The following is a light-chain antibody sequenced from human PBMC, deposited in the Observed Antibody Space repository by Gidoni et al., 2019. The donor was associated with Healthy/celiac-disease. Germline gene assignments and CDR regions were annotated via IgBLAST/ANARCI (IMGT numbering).Light chain of an antibody. CDR1: QSVSSSY. CDR3: QQYGSSPPIT. Sequence: EIVLTQSPGTLSLSPGERANLSCRASQSVSSSYLAWYQQKPGQAPRLLIYGASSGSGTDFTLTISRLEPEDFAVYYCQQYGSSPPITFGGGTKVEIK. J-gene: IGKJ4*01. V-gene: IGKV3-20*01. CDR2: GAS.